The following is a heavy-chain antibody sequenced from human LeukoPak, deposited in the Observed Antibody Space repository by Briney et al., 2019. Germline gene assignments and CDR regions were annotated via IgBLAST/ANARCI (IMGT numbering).Heavy chain of an antibody. CDR3: ARDKSYSGDS. Sequence: GGSLRLSCTASGFSITNYWMHWVRQVPGKGLVWVSHINGDGSRTTYADSVKGRFTISRDDAKNTVHLQMDSLRADDTAVYYCARDKSYSGDSWGQGTLVTVSS. J-gene: IGHJ4*02. CDR2: INGDGSRT. V-gene: IGHV3-74*01. CDR1: GFSITNYW. D-gene: IGHD3-10*01.